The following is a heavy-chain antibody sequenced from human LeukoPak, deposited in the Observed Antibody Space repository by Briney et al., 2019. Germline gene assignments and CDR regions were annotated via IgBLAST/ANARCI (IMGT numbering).Heavy chain of an antibody. CDR1: GFRFDSFY. Sequence: KPGGSLRLSCAASGFRFDSFYMGWIRQVPGKGLDYIALISASGAVPYYAESVEGRFTISRDNAKSSVSLQMNSLSADDTAIYYCARSLIVASEDYWGQGTQVIVSS. CDR3: ARSLIVASEDY. CDR2: ISASGAVP. D-gene: IGHD3-22*01. V-gene: IGHV3-11*04. J-gene: IGHJ4*02.